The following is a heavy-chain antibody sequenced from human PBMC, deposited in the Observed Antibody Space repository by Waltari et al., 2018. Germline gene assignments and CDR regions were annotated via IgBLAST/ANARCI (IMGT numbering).Heavy chain of an antibody. J-gene: IGHJ4*02. CDR1: GYTFTGYY. Sequence: QVQLVQSGAEVKKPGASVKVSCKASGYTFTGYYIHWVRQAPGQGLEGMGWNKPKSGGTKYAQKVQGRVTMTRDTSISTAHMELSRLRFDDTAMYYCVRSLAAVGNSRGYWGQGTLVTVSS. D-gene: IGHD6-13*01. V-gene: IGHV1-2*02. CDR3: VRSLAAVGNSRGY. CDR2: NKPKSGGT.